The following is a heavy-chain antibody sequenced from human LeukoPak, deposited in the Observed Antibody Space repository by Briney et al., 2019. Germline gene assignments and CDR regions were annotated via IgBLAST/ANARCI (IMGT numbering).Heavy chain of an antibody. Sequence: SGPTLVNPTQTLTLTCTFSGFSLSTSGVGVGWIRQPPGKALEWLALIYWDDDKRYSPSLKSRLTVTKDTSKNQVVLTMTNMDPVDTATYYCARRRRFCSGGTCNWFDPWRQGTLVTVSS. J-gene: IGHJ5*02. D-gene: IGHD2-15*01. CDR3: ARRRRFCSGGTCNWFDP. V-gene: IGHV2-5*02. CDR1: GFSLSTSGVG. CDR2: IYWDDDK.